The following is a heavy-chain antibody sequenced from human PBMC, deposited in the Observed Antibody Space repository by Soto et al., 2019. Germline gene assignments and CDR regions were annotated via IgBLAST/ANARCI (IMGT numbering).Heavy chain of an antibody. V-gene: IGHV4-59*01. D-gene: IGHD4-17*01. Sequence: KPSETLSLTCSVSTGSMRTYYWTWIRQSPGKGLEWIGQISHTGRTKYNPSLESRVTISVDTSRKQFSLELTSVTAADTALYYCARDDTTGLFDFWGQGTLVTVSS. CDR3: ARDDTTGLFDF. CDR1: TGSMRTYY. J-gene: IGHJ4*02. CDR2: ISHTGRT.